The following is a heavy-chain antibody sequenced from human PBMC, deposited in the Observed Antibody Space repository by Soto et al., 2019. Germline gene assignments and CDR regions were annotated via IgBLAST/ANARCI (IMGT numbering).Heavy chain of an antibody. Sequence: QITLKESGPTLVKPTQPLTLTCTVSGFSLSTTGVGVGWIRQAPRTALDYLAIIFWDDDKYYSPPPKSRITIAKDTSENQVVLTLTDVAPGATGTYCCSCIRLQGPTYFDLWGRGTLVTVSS. CDR1: GFSLSTTGVG. CDR2: IFWDDDK. V-gene: IGHV2-5*02. J-gene: IGHJ2*01. CDR3: SCIRLQGPTYFDL.